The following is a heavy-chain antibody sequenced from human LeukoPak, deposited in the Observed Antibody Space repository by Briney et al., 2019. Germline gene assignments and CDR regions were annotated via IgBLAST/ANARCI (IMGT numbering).Heavy chain of an antibody. V-gene: IGHV3-7*01. J-gene: IGHJ6*02. Sequence: GGSLRLSCAASGFTFSSHWMTWVRQAPGKGLEWVANIKQDGSEKYYVDSVKGRFTISRDNAKNSLYLQMNSLRAEDTAVYYCARYSSGWSSKGLWGHRDYYYYGMDVWGQGTTVTVSS. CDR2: IKQDGSEK. CDR3: ARYSSGWSSKGLWGHRDYYYYGMDV. D-gene: IGHD6-19*01. CDR1: GFTFSSHW.